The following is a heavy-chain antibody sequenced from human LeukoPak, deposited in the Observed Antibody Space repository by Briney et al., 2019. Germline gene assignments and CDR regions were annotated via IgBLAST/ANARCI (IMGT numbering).Heavy chain of an antibody. J-gene: IGHJ4*02. CDR2: INGGGVNT. CDR3: ARSWVWFGELLYPLDY. Sequence: GGSLRLSCAASGFTFSSYAMSWVRQAPGKGLEWVSTINGGGVNTHYADSVKGRFTISRDNSKNTLYLQMNSLRAEDTAVYYCARSWVWFGELLYPLDYWGQGTLVTVSS. D-gene: IGHD3-10*01. V-gene: IGHV3-23*01. CDR1: GFTFSSYA.